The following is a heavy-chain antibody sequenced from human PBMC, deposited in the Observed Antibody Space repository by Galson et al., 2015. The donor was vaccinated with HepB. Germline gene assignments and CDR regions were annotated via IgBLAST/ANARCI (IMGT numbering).Heavy chain of an antibody. J-gene: IGHJ6*02. D-gene: IGHD6-25*01. V-gene: IGHV1-69*13. Sequence: SVKVSCKASGGTFSSYAISWVRQAPGQGLEWMGGIIPIFGIANYAQKFQGRVTITADESTSTAYMELSSLRSEDTAVYYCARDGNSSAHYYYYYGMDVWGQGTTVTVSS. CDR1: GGTFSSYA. CDR2: IIPIFGIA. CDR3: ARDGNSSAHYYYYYGMDV.